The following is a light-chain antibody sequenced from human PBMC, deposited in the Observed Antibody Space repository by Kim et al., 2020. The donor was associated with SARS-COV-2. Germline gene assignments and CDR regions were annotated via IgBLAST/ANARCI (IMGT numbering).Light chain of an antibody. J-gene: IGLJ1*01. Sequence: SYELTQPPSVSVFPGQTASITCSGDKLGNKYACWYQQKPGQSPVVVIYEDTRRPSGIPERFSGSNSGNTATLTISGTQAMDEADYYCQAWDSSTAVFGTGTKVTVL. CDR1: KLGNKY. CDR2: EDT. CDR3: QAWDSSTAV. V-gene: IGLV3-1*01.